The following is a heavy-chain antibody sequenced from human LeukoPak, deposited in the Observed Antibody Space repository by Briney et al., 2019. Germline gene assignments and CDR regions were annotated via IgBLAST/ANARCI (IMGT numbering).Heavy chain of an antibody. J-gene: IGHJ4*02. CDR3: ARVKDDYLDY. D-gene: IGHD2-15*01. Sequence: SETLSLTCTVSGGSISSSSYYWGWIRQPPGKGLEWIGSIYYSGSTYYNPSLKSRVTISVDTSKNQFSLKLRSVTAADTSVYYCARVKDDYLDYWGQGTLVTVSS. CDR2: IYYSGST. CDR1: GGSISSSSYY. V-gene: IGHV4-39*07.